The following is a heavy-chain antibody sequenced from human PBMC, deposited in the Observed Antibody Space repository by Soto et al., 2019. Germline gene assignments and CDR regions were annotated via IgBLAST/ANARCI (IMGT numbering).Heavy chain of an antibody. CDR3: AEDLPMKVVAAAEDYFDY. J-gene: IGHJ4*02. Sequence: GGSLRLSCAASGFPFSSYGMHWVRQAPGKGLEWVAVISYDGSNKYYADSVKGRFTISRDNSKNTLYLQMNSLRAEDTAVYYCAEDLPMKVVAAAEDYFDYWGQGTLVTVSS. D-gene: IGHD6-13*01. CDR1: GFPFSSYG. CDR2: ISYDGSNK. V-gene: IGHV3-30*18.